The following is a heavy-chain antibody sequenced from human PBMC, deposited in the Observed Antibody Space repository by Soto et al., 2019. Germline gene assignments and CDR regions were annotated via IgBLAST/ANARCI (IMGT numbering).Heavy chain of an antibody. CDR3: AALIGVDVLRDY. D-gene: IGHD3-3*01. Sequence: QVQLVQSGAEVKKPGASVKVVCKASGYNFASYFMHWVRQAPGQGPEWMGIIDPDGGSTSYAQKFQGRVSMTSDTSTSSIYMELRGLTSDDTAVYYCAALIGVDVLRDYWGQGTLVTVSS. CDR2: IDPDGGST. CDR1: GYNFASYF. J-gene: IGHJ4*02. V-gene: IGHV1-46*01.